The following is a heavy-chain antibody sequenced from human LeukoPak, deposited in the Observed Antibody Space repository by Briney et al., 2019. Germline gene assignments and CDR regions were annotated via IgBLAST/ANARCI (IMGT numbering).Heavy chain of an antibody. D-gene: IGHD3-16*02. CDR1: GGSISSSSYY. CDR3: ARPLTITFGGVIEYYFDY. V-gene: IGHV4-39*01. CDR2: IYYSGST. J-gene: IGHJ4*02. Sequence: SETLSLTCTVSGGSISSSSYYWGWIRQPPGKGQGWIGSIYYSGSTYYNPSLKSRVTISVDTSKNQFSLKLGSVTAADTAVYYCARPLTITFGGVIEYYFDYWGQGTLVTVSS.